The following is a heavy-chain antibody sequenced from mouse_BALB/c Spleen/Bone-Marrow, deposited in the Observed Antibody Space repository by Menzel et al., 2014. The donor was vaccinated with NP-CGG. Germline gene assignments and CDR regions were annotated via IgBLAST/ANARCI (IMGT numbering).Heavy chain of an antibody. V-gene: IGHV15-2*02. CDR1: DSEVFPIAY. J-gene: IGHJ4*01. CDR2: ILPSIGRT. D-gene: IGHD4-1*01. CDR3: ARGTNWDGEGYYYAMDY. Sequence: VQLVESGSELRSPGSSVKLSCKDFDSEVFPIAYISWVRQKPGHGFERIGDILPSIGRTIYGEKFEDKATLDADTVSNTAYLELNSLTSEDSAIYYCARGTNWDGEGYYYAMDYWGQGTSVTVSS.